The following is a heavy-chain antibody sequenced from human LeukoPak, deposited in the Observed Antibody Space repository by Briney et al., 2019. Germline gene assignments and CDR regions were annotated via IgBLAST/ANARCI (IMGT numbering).Heavy chain of an antibody. J-gene: IGHJ4*02. CDR1: GFAFSSYA. V-gene: IGHV3-23*01. Sequence: GGSLRLSCAASGFAFSSYAMTWVRQAPGKGLEWVSGIGSGSGGRTYYADSVKGRFSISRDNSRDTLYLQMNSLRAEDTAVYYCANSNIVVVPAANNWGQGTLVTVSS. CDR3: ANSNIVVVPAANN. D-gene: IGHD2-2*01. CDR2: IGSGSGGRT.